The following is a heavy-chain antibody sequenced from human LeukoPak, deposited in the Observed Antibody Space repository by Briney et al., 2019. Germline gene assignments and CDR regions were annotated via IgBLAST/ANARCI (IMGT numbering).Heavy chain of an antibody. CDR1: GGSFSGYY. D-gene: IGHD1-14*01. CDR3: ASVEMEPGSVDY. J-gene: IGHJ4*02. CDR2: IDHSGST. Sequence: SETLSLTCAVYGGSFSGYYWSWVRQPPGKGLEWIGEIDHSGSTNYNPSLKSRVTISVDTSKNQFSLKLSSVTAADTAVYYCASVEMEPGSVDYWGQGTLVTVSS. V-gene: IGHV4-34*01.